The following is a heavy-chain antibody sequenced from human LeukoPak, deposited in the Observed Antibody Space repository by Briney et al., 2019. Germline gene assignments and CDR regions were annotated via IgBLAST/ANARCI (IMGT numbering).Heavy chain of an antibody. V-gene: IGHV1-18*01. CDR2: ISAYNGNT. J-gene: IGHJ6*03. Sequence: ASVKVSCKASGYTFTSYGISWVRQAPGQGLEWMGWISAYNGNTNYAQKLQGRVTMTTDTSTSTAYMELRSLRSDDSAVYYCARYSNFLRCYYYMDVWGKGTTVTVSS. CDR1: GYTFTSYG. D-gene: IGHD4-11*01. CDR3: ARYSNFLRCYYYMDV.